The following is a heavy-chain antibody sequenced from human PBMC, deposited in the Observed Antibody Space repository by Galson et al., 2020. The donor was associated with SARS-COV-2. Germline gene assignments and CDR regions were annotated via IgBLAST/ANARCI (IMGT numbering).Heavy chain of an antibody. J-gene: IGHJ3*02. CDR1: GFTFSSYA. CDR3: ARSWPSPYGAFDI. D-gene: IGHD4-17*01. CDR2: ISYDGSNK. V-gene: IGHV3-30-3*01. Sequence: GGSLRLSCAASGFTFSSYAMHWVRQAPGKGLEWVAVISYDGSNKYYADSVKGRFTISRDNSKNTLYLQMNSLRAEDTAVYYCARSWPSPYGAFDIWGQGTMVTVSS.